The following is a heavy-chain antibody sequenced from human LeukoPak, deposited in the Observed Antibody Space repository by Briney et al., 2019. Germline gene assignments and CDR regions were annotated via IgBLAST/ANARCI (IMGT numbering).Heavy chain of an antibody. CDR2: IYTSGST. Sequence: SETLSLTCTVSGGSISSGSYYWSWIRQPAGKGLEWIGRIYTSGSTNYNPSLKSRVTISVDTSKNQFSLKLSSVTAADTAVYYCVRDEAIFGVVIMDPWGQGTLVTVSS. D-gene: IGHD3-3*01. V-gene: IGHV4-61*02. J-gene: IGHJ5*02. CDR3: VRDEAIFGVVIMDP. CDR1: GGSISSGSYY.